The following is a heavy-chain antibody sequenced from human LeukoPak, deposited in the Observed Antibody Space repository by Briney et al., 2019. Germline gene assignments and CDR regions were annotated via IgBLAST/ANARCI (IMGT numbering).Heavy chain of an antibody. J-gene: IGHJ4*02. Sequence: GGSLRLSCAAPGFTVSSNYMSWVRQAPGKGLEWVSVIYSGGSTYHADSVKGRFTIYRDNSKNTLFLQMNTQSAEDTAVYYCARLVGITYFDYWGQGTLVTVSS. CDR1: GFTVSSNY. D-gene: IGHD2-15*01. CDR2: IYSGGST. V-gene: IGHV3-53*01. CDR3: ARLVGITYFDY.